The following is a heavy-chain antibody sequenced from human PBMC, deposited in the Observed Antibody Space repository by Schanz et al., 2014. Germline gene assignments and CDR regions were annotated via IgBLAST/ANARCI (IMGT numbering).Heavy chain of an antibody. J-gene: IGHJ6*02. CDR3: ASLIGTTSAHFYGMDV. V-gene: IGHV3-NL1*01. CDR1: GFTFSDYG. CDR2: IYSGDNT. Sequence: QVQLVESGGGVVQPGRSLRLSCGASGFTFSDYGTHWVRQAPGKGLEWVSVIYSGDNTYYADSVKGRFTISGDNSKNTVYLQMNSLRAEDTAVYFCASLIGTTSAHFYGMDVWGQGTTVTVSS. D-gene: IGHD1-7*01.